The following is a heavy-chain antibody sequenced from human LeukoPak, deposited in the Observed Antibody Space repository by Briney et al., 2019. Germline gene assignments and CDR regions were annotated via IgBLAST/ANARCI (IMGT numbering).Heavy chain of an antibody. D-gene: IGHD6-13*01. Sequence: ASVKVSCKASGYTFTSYGISWVRQAPGQGLEWMGWISAYNGNTNYAQKLQGRVTMTTDTSTSTAYMELRSLRSDDTAVYYCARMGGIAAAGTVPWFDPWGQGTLVTVSS. CDR3: ARMGGIAAAGTVPWFDP. V-gene: IGHV1-18*01. J-gene: IGHJ5*02. CDR2: ISAYNGNT. CDR1: GYTFTSYG.